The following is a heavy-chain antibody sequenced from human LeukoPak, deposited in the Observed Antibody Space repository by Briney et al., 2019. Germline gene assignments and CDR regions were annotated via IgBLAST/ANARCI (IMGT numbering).Heavy chain of an antibody. V-gene: IGHV6-1*01. CDR1: GDSVSSNTAA. Sequence: SQTLSLTCAISGDSVSSNTAAWNWIRQSPSRGLEWLGRTYYRSKWYNDYAVSVRGRITVNPDTSKNEFPLQLNSVTPEDTAVYYCVRDGQLGYDALDIWGQGTLVTVSS. J-gene: IGHJ3*02. D-gene: IGHD1-1*01. CDR2: TYYRSKWYN. CDR3: VRDGQLGYDALDI.